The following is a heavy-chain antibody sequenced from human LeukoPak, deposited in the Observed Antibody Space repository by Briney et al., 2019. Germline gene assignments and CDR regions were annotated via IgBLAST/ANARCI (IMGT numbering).Heavy chain of an antibody. CDR1: GGSISSGGYY. CDR2: IYYSGST. D-gene: IGHD1-26*01. J-gene: IGHJ4*02. CDR3: AREGGGPIVGATGYYFDY. V-gene: IGHV4-31*03. Sequence: SETLSLTCTVSGGSISSGGYYWSWIRQHPGKGLEWIGYIYYSGSTYYIPSLKSRVTISVDTSKNQFSLKLSSVTAADTAVYYCAREGGGPIVGATGYYFDYWGQGTLVTVSS.